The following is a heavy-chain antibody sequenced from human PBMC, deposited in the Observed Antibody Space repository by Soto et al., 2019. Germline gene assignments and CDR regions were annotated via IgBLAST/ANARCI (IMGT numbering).Heavy chain of an antibody. CDR3: AESMGGSGTYVS. Sequence: QVQLVQSGAEVKKPGASVKVSCKASGYIFTSCGISWVRQAPGEGLEWMGWISNYNGITNYAQKVQGRVTMTTDRSTSTAYMELRSLRSDDTAVYYCAESMGGSGTYVSWGQGTLVTVSS. CDR1: GYIFTSCG. CDR2: ISNYNGIT. D-gene: IGHD3-10*01. V-gene: IGHV1-18*01. J-gene: IGHJ4*02.